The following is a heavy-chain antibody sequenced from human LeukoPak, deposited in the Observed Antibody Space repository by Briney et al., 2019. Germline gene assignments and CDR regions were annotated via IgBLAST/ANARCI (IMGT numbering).Heavy chain of an antibody. Sequence: GASVKVSCKASGGTFSSYAISWVRQAPGQGLEWMGGIIPIFGTANYAQKFQGRVTITTDESTSTAYMEVSSLRSEDSAVYYCARGHAYYDTLTGYSIYALDAWGQGTTVTVSS. CDR2: IIPIFGTA. CDR1: GGTFSSYA. D-gene: IGHD3-9*01. J-gene: IGHJ6*02. CDR3: ARGHAYYDTLTGYSIYALDA. V-gene: IGHV1-69*05.